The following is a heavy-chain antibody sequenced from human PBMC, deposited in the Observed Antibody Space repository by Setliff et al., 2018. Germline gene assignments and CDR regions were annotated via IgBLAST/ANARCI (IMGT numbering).Heavy chain of an antibody. Sequence: GGSLRLSCAASGFTFSTYSMNWVRQAPGKGLEWISYISSTSSVIYYADSVRGRFTISRDNGKNSLYLQMNSLRPEDTAVYYCARTCSGSGCYAGLESWGQGTPVTVSS. CDR3: ARTCSGSGCYAGLES. D-gene: IGHD2-15*01. CDR1: GFTFSTYS. V-gene: IGHV3-48*01. CDR2: ISSTSSVI. J-gene: IGHJ4*02.